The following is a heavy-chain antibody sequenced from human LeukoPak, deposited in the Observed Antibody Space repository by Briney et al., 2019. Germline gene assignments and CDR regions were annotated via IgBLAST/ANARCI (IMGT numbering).Heavy chain of an antibody. CDR3: ASDIVVVPAAISDRYFDY. CDR2: IYTSGST. V-gene: IGHV4-4*07. Sequence: KASETLSLTCTVSGGSTSSYYWSWIRQPAGKGLEWIGRIYTSGSTNYNPSLKSRVTMSVDTSKNQFSLKLSSVTAADTAVYYYASDIVVVPAAISDRYFDYWGQGTLVTVSS. CDR1: GGSTSSYY. D-gene: IGHD2-2*02. J-gene: IGHJ4*02.